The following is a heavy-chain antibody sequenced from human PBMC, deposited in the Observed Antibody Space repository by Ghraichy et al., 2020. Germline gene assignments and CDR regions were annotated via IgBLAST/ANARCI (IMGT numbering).Heavy chain of an antibody. CDR3: ARGLQYYDFWSGQENDY. V-gene: IGHV3-48*02. CDR2: ISSSSSTI. D-gene: IGHD3-3*01. Sequence: LSLTCAASGFTFSSYSMNWVRQAPGKGLEWVSYISSSSSTIYYADSVKGRFTISRDNAKNSLYLQMNSLRDEDTAVYYCARGLQYYDFWSGQENDYWGQGTLVTVSS. CDR1: GFTFSSYS. J-gene: IGHJ4*02.